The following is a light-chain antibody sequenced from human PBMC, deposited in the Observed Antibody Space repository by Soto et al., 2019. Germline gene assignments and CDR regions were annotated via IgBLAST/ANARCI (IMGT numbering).Light chain of an antibody. Sequence: SYELTQPHSVSVATIQMARIASGGKYSGSEAVLWYQQKPGQDPVVVIYDDTNWPSGFRERLSGSTPGNTATLIISRIEAGDEADYCCRVWDSSDDHWSVFGGGTKVTVL. CDR3: RVWDSSDDHWSV. CDR2: DDT. J-gene: IGLJ2*01. CDR1: YSGSEA. V-gene: IGLV3-12*02.